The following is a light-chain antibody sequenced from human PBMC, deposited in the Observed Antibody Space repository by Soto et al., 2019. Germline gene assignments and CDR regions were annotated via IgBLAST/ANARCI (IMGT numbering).Light chain of an antibody. CDR1: SSDVGDYDY. CDR2: EVS. Sequence: QSALTQPASVSGSPGQSITISCTGTSSDVGDYDYVSWYQQYPGKAPQLMIFEVSNWPSGVSNRFSGSKSGNTASLTISGLQAEDEADYYCSSYTSSSTLFVFGTGTKLTVL. J-gene: IGLJ1*01. V-gene: IGLV2-14*01. CDR3: SSYTSSSTLFV.